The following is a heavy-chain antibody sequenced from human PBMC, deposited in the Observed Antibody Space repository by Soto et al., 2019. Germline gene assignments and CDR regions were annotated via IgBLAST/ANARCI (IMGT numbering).Heavy chain of an antibody. V-gene: IGHV4-34*01. CDR3: ARAFKSYYDRSLGY. CDR1: GGSFSDYY. Sequence: SETLSLTCTVSGGSFSDYYWTWIRQPPGKGLEWIGEINHSGSTNYNPSLKSRVTISVDTSKNQFSLRVRSVTAADTAVYYCARAFKSYYDRSLGYWGQGTLVTSPQ. CDR2: INHSGST. J-gene: IGHJ4*02. D-gene: IGHD3-9*01.